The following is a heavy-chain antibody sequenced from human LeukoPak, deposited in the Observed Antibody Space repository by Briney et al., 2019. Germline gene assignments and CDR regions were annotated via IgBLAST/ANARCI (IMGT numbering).Heavy chain of an antibody. D-gene: IGHD6-19*01. CDR1: GFTFGDYA. CDR3: ARDAGYSSGWTKGDY. V-gene: IGHV3-49*03. CDR2: IRSKAYGGTI. Sequence: GGSLRLSCTASGFTFGDYAMSWFRQAPGKGLEWVGFIRSKAYGGTIEYAASVKGRFTISRDDSKSIAYLQMNSPKTEDTAVYYCARDAGYSSGWTKGDYWGQGTLVTVSS. J-gene: IGHJ4*02.